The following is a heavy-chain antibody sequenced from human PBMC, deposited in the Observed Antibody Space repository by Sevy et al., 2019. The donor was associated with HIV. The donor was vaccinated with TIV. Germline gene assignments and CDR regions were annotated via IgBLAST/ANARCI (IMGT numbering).Heavy chain of an antibody. CDR3: VKVAGSGTYYSGDFDY. J-gene: IGHJ4*02. V-gene: IGHV3-23*01. CDR2: ISSSGAST. D-gene: IGHD3-10*01. CDR1: GFTFTSQA. Sequence: GGSLRLSCAASGFTFTSQAMSWVRQAPGKGLEWVSGISSSGASTYYAESAKGRFTISRDNSKSTLYLQMNSLRAEDMALYYCVKVAGSGTYYSGDFDYWGQGTLVTVSS.